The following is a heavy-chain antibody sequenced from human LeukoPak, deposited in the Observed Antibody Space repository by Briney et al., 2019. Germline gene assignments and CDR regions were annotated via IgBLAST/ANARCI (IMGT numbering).Heavy chain of an antibody. CDR3: ARAPNPDFFDD. CDR2: IYYSGST. D-gene: IGHD2-8*01. Sequence: PSETLSLTCTVSGGSISGYYWSWIRQPPGEGLQWIGYIYYSGSTNYNPSLKSRVTISVDTSRNQFSLKLSSVTAADTAVYYCARAPNPDFFDDWGQGTLVTVSS. J-gene: IGHJ4*02. V-gene: IGHV4-59*01. CDR1: GGSISGYY.